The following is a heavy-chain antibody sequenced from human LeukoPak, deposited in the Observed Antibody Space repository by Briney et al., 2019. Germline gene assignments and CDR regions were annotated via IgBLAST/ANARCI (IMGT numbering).Heavy chain of an antibody. Sequence: SETLSLTCTVSGGSISSYYWSWIRQPPGKGLEWIGYIYYSGSTYYNPSLKSRVTISVDTSKNQFSLKLSSVTAADTAVYYCAREPQTVTTDYYYGMDVWGQGTTVTVSS. CDR1: GGSISSYY. CDR2: IYYSGST. CDR3: AREPQTVTTDYYYGMDV. J-gene: IGHJ6*02. V-gene: IGHV4-59*12. D-gene: IGHD4-17*01.